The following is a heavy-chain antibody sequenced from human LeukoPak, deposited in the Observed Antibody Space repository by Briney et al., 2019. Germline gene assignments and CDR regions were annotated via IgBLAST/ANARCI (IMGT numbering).Heavy chain of an antibody. J-gene: IGHJ3*02. CDR3: AKEKCQCSGGSCYYAFDI. V-gene: IGHV3-23*01. D-gene: IGHD2-15*01. Sequence: GGSLRLSCAASGFTFSSYAMSWVRQAPGKGLEWVSIISGSGGSTYYADSVKGRFTISRDNSKNTLFLQMNSLRAEDTAVYYCAKEKCQCSGGSCYYAFDIWGQGTMVTVSS. CDR2: ISGSGGST. CDR1: GFTFSSYA.